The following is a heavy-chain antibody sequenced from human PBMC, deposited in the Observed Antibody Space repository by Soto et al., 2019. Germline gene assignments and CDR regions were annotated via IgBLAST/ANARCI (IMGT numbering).Heavy chain of an antibody. V-gene: IGHV1-18*04. J-gene: IGHJ4*02. D-gene: IGHD4-17*01. CDR3: ARVFTDYSDYKYYFDY. CDR1: GYTFTSYG. Sequence: QVQLVQSGAEVKKPGASVKVSCKASGYTFTSYGINWVRQAPGQGLEWMGWISAYNGHTNYAQKLQGRVTMTTDTSTRTAYMELRSLSSDDTAMYYCARVFTDYSDYKYYFDYWGQGTLVTVCS. CDR2: ISAYNGHT.